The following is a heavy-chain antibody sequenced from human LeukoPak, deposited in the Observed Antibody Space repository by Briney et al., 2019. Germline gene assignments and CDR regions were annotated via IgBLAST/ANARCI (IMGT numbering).Heavy chain of an antibody. CDR3: ATGSDFYYDS. CDR2: IPHDGSSA. V-gene: IGHV3-30-3*01. D-gene: IGHD1-26*01. Sequence: VRALRLSCTGSGFTFTRNCMHWVRQAPCKGLEWVAAIPHDGSSALYADSVKGRFIISRDNSKNTQYLPMNSLRIEDSAVYYCATGSDFYYDSWGQGILVTVSS. CDR1: GFTFTRNC. J-gene: IGHJ5*01.